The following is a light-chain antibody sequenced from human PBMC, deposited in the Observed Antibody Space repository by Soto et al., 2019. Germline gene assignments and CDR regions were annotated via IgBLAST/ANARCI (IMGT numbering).Light chain of an antibody. V-gene: IGLV2-8*01. CDR1: KSDIGVYDF. CDR3: KSYAGSNTYV. Sequence: QSALAQPPSASGSPGQSVTISCTVTKSDIGVYDFVSWYQHHPGKAPRLIIYEVVQRPSGVSDRFSGSKSGNTASLTVSGLQAADEADYFCKSYAGSNTYVFGSGTKV. CDR2: EVV. J-gene: IGLJ1*01.